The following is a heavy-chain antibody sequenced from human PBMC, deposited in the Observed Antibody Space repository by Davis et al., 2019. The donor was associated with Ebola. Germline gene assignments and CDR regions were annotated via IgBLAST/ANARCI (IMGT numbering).Heavy chain of an antibody. D-gene: IGHD2/OR15-2a*01. CDR1: GYSFTTYW. CDR3: ARQESLYGSSDY. J-gene: IGHJ4*02. V-gene: IGHV5-51*01. CDR2: IYPGDSDT. Sequence: GESLKISCKGSGYSFTTYWISWVRQMPGKGLEWMGIIYPGDSDTRYRPSFQGQVTISVDRSISTAYLQWSSLKASDIAMYYCARQESLYGSSDYWGQGTLVTVSS.